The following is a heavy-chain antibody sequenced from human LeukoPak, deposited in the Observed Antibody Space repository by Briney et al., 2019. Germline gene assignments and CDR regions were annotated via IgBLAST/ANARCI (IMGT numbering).Heavy chain of an antibody. V-gene: IGHV1-46*01. CDR2: INPSGAST. CDR3: ARGDRRRPPSSIGWYSENIFDY. D-gene: IGHD6-13*01. J-gene: IGHJ4*02. Sequence: ASVKASCKASGYTFTDFYMNWVRQAPGQGLEWMGIINPSGASTRYAQKFQGRVTMTRDTSTSTVYMELSSLRSEDTAVYYCARGDRRRPPSSIGWYSENIFDYWGQGTLLTVSS. CDR1: GYTFTDFY.